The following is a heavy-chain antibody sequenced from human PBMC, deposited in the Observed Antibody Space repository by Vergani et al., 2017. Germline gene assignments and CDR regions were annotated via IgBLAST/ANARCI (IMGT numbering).Heavy chain of an antibody. D-gene: IGHD2-2*02. V-gene: IGHV4-39*01. CDR3: ARASYCSSTSCYRRRGAFDI. J-gene: IGHJ3*02. CDR1: GGSISSSSYY. Sequence: QLQLQESGPGLVKPSETLSLTCTVPGGSISSSSYYWGWIRQPPGKGLGWIGSIYYSGSTYYNPSLKSRVTISVDTSKNQFSLKLSSVTAADTAVYYSARASYCSSTSCYRRRGAFDIWGQGTMVTVSS. CDR2: IYYSGST.